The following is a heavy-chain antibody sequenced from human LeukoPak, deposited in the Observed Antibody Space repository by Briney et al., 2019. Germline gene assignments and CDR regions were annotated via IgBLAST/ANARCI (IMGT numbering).Heavy chain of an antibody. J-gene: IGHJ5*02. V-gene: IGHV4-39*07. CDR3: ARDGAGP. CDR1: GGSISTGYNY. Sequence: PSQTLSLTCTVSGGSISTGYNYWGWIRQPPGKGLEWIGSIYYSGSTYYNPSLKSRVTISVDTSKNQFSLKLSSVTAADTAVYYCARDGAGPWGQGTLVTVSS. D-gene: IGHD4-17*01. CDR2: IYYSGST.